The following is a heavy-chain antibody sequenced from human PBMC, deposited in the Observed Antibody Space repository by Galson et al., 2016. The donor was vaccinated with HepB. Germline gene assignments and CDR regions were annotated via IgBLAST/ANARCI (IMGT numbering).Heavy chain of an antibody. CDR1: GLKFSTYW. CDR2: INPDGNEK. Sequence: CAVSGLKFSTYWMTWVHQAPGKGLEWVATINPDGNEKAYVDSVKGRFTMSRDNAKDSLHLQMISLRAEDTGVYYCVTSQGYWGQETLVTVSS. CDR3: VTSQGY. J-gene: IGHJ4*02. V-gene: IGHV3-7*03.